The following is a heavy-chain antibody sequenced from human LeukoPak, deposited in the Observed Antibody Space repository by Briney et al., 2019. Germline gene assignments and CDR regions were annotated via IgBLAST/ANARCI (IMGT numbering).Heavy chain of an antibody. CDR1: GFTFSSYG. V-gene: IGHV3-33*01. Sequence: GRSLRLSCAASGFTFSSYGMHWVRQAPGKGLEWVAVIWYDGSNKYYADSVKGRFTISRDNSKNTLYLQMNSLRAEDTAVYYCARDGATTGFDYWGQGTLVIVSS. J-gene: IGHJ4*02. CDR2: IWYDGSNK. CDR3: ARDGATTGFDY. D-gene: IGHD1-26*01.